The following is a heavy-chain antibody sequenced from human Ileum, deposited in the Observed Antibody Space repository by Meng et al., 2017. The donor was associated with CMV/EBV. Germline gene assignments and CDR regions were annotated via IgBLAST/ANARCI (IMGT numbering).Heavy chain of an antibody. V-gene: IGHV1-18*01. CDR3: ARDSVVYSGDDRSDF. Sequence: ASVKVSCKASGYTFTSYGISWVRQAPGQGLEWMGWISAYNGNTNYAQKLQGRVTMTTDTSTSTAYMELRSLRSADTAVYDCARDSVVYSGDDRSDFWGQGTLVTVSS. D-gene: IGHD5-12*01. CDR2: ISAYNGNT. J-gene: IGHJ4*02. CDR1: GYTFTSYG.